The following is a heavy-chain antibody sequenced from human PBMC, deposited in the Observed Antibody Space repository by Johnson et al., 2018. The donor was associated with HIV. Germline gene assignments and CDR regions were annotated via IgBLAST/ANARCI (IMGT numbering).Heavy chain of an antibody. D-gene: IGHD6-19*01. J-gene: IGHJ3*02. CDR2: ISYDGSNK. V-gene: IGHV3-30*04. CDR1: GFTFSSYA. Sequence: QMQLVESGGGVVQPGRSLRLSCAASGFTFSSYAMHWVRQAPGKGLEWVAVISYDGSNKYYADSVKGRITFSRDISKNTLYLQMNSLRAEDTALYYCAKDRDSSFYDHDYAFDIWGQGTMVTVSS. CDR3: AKDRDSSFYDHDYAFDI.